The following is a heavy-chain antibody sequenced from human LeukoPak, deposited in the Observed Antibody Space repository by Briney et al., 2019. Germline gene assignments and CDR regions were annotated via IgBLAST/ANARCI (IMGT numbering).Heavy chain of an antibody. J-gene: IGHJ4*02. CDR2: IKQDGSEK. D-gene: IGHD3-22*01. CDR3: ARDFDYYDSSGYYDY. Sequence: PGGSLRLSCAASGFTFSSYWMSWVRQAPGKGLEWVANIKQDGSEKYYVDSVKGRFIISRDNAKNSLYLQMNSLRAEDTAVYYCARDFDYYDSSGYYDYWGQGTLVTVSS. V-gene: IGHV3-7*01. CDR1: GFTFSSYW.